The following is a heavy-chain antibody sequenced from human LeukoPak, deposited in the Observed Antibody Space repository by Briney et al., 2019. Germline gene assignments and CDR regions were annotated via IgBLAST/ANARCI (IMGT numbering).Heavy chain of an antibody. V-gene: IGHV3-7*01. Sequence: GGSLRLSCAASGFSFSNYWMSWVRQAPGKGLEWVANIKQDGSEKYYVDSVKGRFTISRDNAKNSLYLQMNSLRAEDTAVYYCARDSPFGDGDYRGYFDYWGQGTLVTVS. CDR3: ARDSPFGDGDYRGYFDY. CDR1: GFSFSNYW. CDR2: IKQDGSEK. J-gene: IGHJ4*02. D-gene: IGHD4-17*01.